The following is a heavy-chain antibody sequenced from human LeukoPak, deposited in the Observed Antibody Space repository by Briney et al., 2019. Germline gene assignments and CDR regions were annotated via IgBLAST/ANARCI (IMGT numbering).Heavy chain of an antibody. J-gene: IGHJ5*02. V-gene: IGHV4-61*02. Sequence: SETLSLTCTASGGSISSSDYFWSWNRQPAGKGLEWIGRINSRGSTNYNPSLKSRVTLSVDTSKNQFSLKLTSVTVADTAVYYCARYRLGWFDPWGQGTLVTVSS. CDR3: ARYRLGWFDP. CDR2: INSRGST. D-gene: IGHD6-25*01. CDR1: GGSISSSDYF.